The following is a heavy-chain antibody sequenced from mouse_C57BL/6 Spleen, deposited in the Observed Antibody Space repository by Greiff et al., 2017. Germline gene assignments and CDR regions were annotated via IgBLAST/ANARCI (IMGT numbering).Heavy chain of an antibody. CDR3: AREGLGGDMDY. CDR2: IWSDGST. V-gene: IGHV2-6*03. J-gene: IGHJ4*01. D-gene: IGHD3-3*01. CDR1: GFSLTSSG. Sequence: VQLVESGPGLVAPSQSLSITCTVSGFSLTSSGVHWVRQPPGKGLAWLVVIWSDGSTTSNSALKSRLSLSKDNSKSKDLLKMKSHQTDNTAMDNYAREGLGGDMDYWGQGTSVTVSS.